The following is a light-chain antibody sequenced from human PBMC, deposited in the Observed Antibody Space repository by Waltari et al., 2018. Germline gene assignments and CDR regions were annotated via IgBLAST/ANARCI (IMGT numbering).Light chain of an antibody. J-gene: IGKJ1*01. CDR1: QSVLYNSNDKNY. V-gene: IGKV4-1*01. CDR2: WAA. Sequence: DIVMTQSPDFLPVSLGERATINCKSSQSVLYNSNDKNYMAWHQQKPRQPPKLLINWAATRQAVVPSRFSGGGSRTDFTLTINSLHAEDVAVYYCQQYYSRRTFGRGTRVEIK. CDR3: QQYYSRRT.